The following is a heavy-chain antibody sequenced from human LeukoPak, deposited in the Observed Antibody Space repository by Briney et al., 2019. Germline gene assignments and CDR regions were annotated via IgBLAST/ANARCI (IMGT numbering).Heavy chain of an antibody. J-gene: IGHJ4*02. CDR1: GGSISSYH. Sequence: SETLSLTCTVSGGSISSYHWTWIRQPPGKGLEWIGYIYYSGSTNYNPSLESRVTMSVDTSKNQFSLRLRSVTAADTAVYYCARQVYWSGYFVFDSWGQGTLVTVSS. D-gene: IGHD3-3*01. V-gene: IGHV4-59*08. CDR2: IYYSGST. CDR3: ARQVYWSGYFVFDS.